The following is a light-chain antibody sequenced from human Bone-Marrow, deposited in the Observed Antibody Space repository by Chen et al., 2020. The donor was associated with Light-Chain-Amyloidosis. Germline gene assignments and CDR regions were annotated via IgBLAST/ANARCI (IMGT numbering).Light chain of an antibody. CDR1: QTISRY. Sequence: DIQMTQSPSSLSASVGDRVTISCRASQTISRYLNWYRQKPGKAPELLIYAASSLQSGVPSRFSGSGSGTDFTLTISSLQPEDFATYYCQQSYTLSYTFGQGIKLEIK. CDR2: AAS. CDR3: QQSYTLSYT. V-gene: IGKV1-39*01. J-gene: IGKJ2*01.